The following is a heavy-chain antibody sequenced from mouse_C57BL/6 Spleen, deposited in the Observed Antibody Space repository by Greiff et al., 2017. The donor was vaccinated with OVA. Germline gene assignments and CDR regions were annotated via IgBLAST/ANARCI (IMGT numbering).Heavy chain of an antibody. Sequence: VQLQESGPELVKPGASVKISCKASGYAFSSSWMNWVKQRPGKGLEWIGRIYPGDGDTNYNGKFKGKATLTADKSSSPAYMQLSSLTSEDSAVYFCANGYQAWFAYWGQGTLVTVSA. V-gene: IGHV1-82*01. CDR2: IYPGDGDT. CDR1: GYAFSSSW. CDR3: ANGYQAWFAY. J-gene: IGHJ3*01. D-gene: IGHD2-2*01.